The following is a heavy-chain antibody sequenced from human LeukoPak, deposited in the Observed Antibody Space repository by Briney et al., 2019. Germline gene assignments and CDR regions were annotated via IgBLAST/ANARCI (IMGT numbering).Heavy chain of an antibody. D-gene: IGHD2-2*01. CDR3: ARDQLVPAAMDY. CDR2: ISSSSSYI. J-gene: IGHJ4*02. V-gene: IGHV3-21*01. CDR1: GFTFCSYS. Sequence: GGSLRLSCAASGFTFCSYSMNWVRQAPGKGLEWVSSISSSSSYIYYADSVKGRFTISRDNAKNSLYLQMNSLRAEDTAVYYCARDQLVPAAMDYWGQGTLVTVSS.